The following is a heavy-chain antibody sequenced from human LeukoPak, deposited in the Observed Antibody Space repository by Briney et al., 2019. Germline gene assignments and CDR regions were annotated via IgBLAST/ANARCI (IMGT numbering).Heavy chain of an antibody. CDR3: AKGAIVGSGWYFDY. J-gene: IGHJ4*02. Sequence: GGSLRLSCAASGFTFDDYAMHWVRQAPGKGLEWVSGIGWNSGYIGYADSVKGRFTISRDNAKNSLYLQMNSLRAEDTALYYCAKGAIVGSGWYFDYWGQGTLVTVSS. D-gene: IGHD6-19*01. CDR1: GFTFDDYA. V-gene: IGHV3-9*01. CDR2: IGWNSGYI.